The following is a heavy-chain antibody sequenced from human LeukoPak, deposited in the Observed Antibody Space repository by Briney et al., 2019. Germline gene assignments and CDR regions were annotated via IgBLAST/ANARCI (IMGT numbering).Heavy chain of an antibody. D-gene: IGHD6-13*01. J-gene: IGHJ3*02. V-gene: IGHV4-34*01. Sequence: SETLSLTCAVYGGSFSGYYWSWIRQPPGKGLEWIGEINHSGSTTYNPSLKSRVTISIDTSKNQFSLKLSSVTAADTAVYYCARFGSSTWYKGAFDIWGQGTMVTVAS. CDR2: INHSGST. CDR1: GGSFSGYY. CDR3: ARFGSSTWYKGAFDI.